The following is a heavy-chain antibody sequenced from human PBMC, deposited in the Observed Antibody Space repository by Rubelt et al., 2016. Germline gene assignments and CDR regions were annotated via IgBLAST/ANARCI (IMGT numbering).Heavy chain of an antibody. CDR3: ARSGDIGDHYATMDL. J-gene: IGHJ2*01. Sequence: QVQLQESGPGLVKPSGTLSLTCAVSGGSIISSNWWSWVRQPPGKGLGWIGEIYHSGRTNYNPSLKSRVTLSIHTSKKQFSLKLDSVTAADTAVYYCARSGDIGDHYATMDLWGRGTLVTVSS. V-gene: IGHV4-4*02. CDR2: IYHSGRT. D-gene: IGHD5-24*01. CDR1: GGSIISSNW.